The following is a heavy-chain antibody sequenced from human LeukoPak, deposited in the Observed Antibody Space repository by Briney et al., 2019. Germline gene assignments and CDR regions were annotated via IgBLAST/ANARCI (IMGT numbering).Heavy chain of an antibody. J-gene: IGHJ4*02. Sequence: PSETLSLTCTVSGGSISSSSYYWGWIRQPPGKGLEWIGSIYYSGSTYYNPSLKSRVTISVDTSKNQFSLKLSSVTGADTAVYYCARHSEWGDYFDYWGQGTLVTVSS. V-gene: IGHV4-39*01. CDR3: ARHSEWGDYFDY. D-gene: IGHD3-3*01. CDR1: GGSISSSSYY. CDR2: IYYSGST.